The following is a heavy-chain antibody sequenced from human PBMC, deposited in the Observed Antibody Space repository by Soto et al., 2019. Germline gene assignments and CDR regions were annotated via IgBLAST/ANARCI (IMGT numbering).Heavy chain of an antibody. V-gene: IGHV3-21*05. CDR1: GFSFSSYS. CDR2: ISSSSSYI. CDR3: ATVTGPHFDY. Sequence: AGGSLRLSCAASGFSFSSYSMNWVRQAPGKGLEWVSYISSSSSYIYYADSVKGRFTISRDNAKNSLYLQMNSLRSEDTAVYYCATVTGPHFDYWGQGTLVTVSS. D-gene: IGHD7-27*01. J-gene: IGHJ4*02.